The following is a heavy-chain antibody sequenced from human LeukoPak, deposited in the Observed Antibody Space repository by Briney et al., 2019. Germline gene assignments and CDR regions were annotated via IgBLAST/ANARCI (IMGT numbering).Heavy chain of an antibody. V-gene: IGHV1-8*01. CDR1: GYTFTSYD. J-gene: IGHJ6*02. CDR2: MNPNSGNT. CDR3: ARGHTIFGVVIEWYYYYGMDV. D-gene: IGHD3-3*01. Sequence: ASVTVSFMASGYTFTSYDINWVRQATGQGLEWMGWMNPNSGNTGYSQKFQGRVTINRNTSIRTAYMELSRLRSEDTAVYYCARGHTIFGVVIEWYYYYGMDVWGQGTTVSVSS.